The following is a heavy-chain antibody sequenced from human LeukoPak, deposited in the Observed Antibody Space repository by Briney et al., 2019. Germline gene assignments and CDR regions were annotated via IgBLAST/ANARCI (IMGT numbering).Heavy chain of an antibody. D-gene: IGHD2-21*01. CDR3: ARVRVTAGSYSDT. V-gene: IGHV3-64*01. Sequence: GGSLRLSCAASGFTFSSYAMYWVRQAPGKGLEYVSAISSNGDSTYYGNTVRGRFTISRDNSKNTLYLQMGSLRAEDMAVYYCARVRVTAGSYSDTWGQGTLVTVSS. CDR1: GFTFSSYA. J-gene: IGHJ5*02. CDR2: ISSNGDST.